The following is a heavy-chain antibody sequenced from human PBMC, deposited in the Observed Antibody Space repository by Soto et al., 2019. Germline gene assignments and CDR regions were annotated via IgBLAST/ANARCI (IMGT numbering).Heavy chain of an antibody. CDR3: ARAISYFYASGSYFDY. J-gene: IGHJ4*02. V-gene: IGHV3-30-3*01. D-gene: IGHD3-10*01. CDR2: ISYDGNDK. Sequence: GGSLRLSCAASGFTFNSFALHWVRQAPGEGLEWVALISYDGNDKYYADSVKGRFTISRDDSKNMLYLQMNRLRVEDTAVYYCARAISYFYASGSYFDYWGQGTRVTVSS. CDR1: GFTFNSFA.